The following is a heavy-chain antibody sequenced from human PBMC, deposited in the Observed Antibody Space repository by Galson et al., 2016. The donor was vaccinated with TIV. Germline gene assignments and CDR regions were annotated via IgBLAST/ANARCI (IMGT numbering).Heavy chain of an antibody. D-gene: IGHD3-22*01. Sequence: SLRLSCAASGFTFSTYDIHWVRQAPGKGLEWVAFIRYDGSSQFYADSVEGRFAISRDNSKNTLYLQMNSLGAEDTALYYCAKSGDSRSIDSWGQGTLVIVSS. CDR1: GFTFSTYD. V-gene: IGHV3-30*02. CDR3: AKSGDSRSIDS. J-gene: IGHJ4*02. CDR2: IRYDGSSQ.